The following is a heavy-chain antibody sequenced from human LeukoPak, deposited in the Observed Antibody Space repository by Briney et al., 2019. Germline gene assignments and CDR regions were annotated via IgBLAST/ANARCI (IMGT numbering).Heavy chain of an antibody. CDR2: IYPGDSDT. Sequence: GESLKISCKGSGYSFTSYWIGWVRQMPGKGLEWMGIIYPGDSDTRYSPPFQGQVTISADKSISTAYLQWSSLKASDTAMYYCATSRGYSSGWYEYYFDYWGQGTLVTVSS. V-gene: IGHV5-51*01. D-gene: IGHD6-19*01. CDR3: ATSRGYSSGWYEYYFDY. CDR1: GYSFTSYW. J-gene: IGHJ4*02.